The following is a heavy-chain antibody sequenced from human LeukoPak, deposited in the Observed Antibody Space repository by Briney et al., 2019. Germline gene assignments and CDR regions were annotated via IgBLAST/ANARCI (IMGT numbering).Heavy chain of an antibody. J-gene: IGHJ6*03. CDR1: GGSISSYY. D-gene: IGHD2-15*01. CDR2: IYYHGST. CDR3: ASAPSGRLYYYYYMDV. Sequence: SETLSLTCAASGGSISSYYWSWVRQRPGKGLEWVGYIYYHGSTNYNPSLGSRGTISVDTSKNRFSLKLISGTSADTPVYYCASAPSGRLYYYYYMDVWGKATTV. V-gene: IGHV4-59*01.